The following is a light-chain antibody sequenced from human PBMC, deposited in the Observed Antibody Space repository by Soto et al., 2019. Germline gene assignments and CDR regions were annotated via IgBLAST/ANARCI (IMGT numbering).Light chain of an antibody. CDR3: QQYKEWPPYT. J-gene: IGKJ2*01. CDR2: AAS. Sequence: EILMTQSPATLSVSPGERATLSCRASQSVSRNLAWYQQKPGQAPRLLIYAASTRATGVPPRFSGSGSGTEFSLTFSSLQSEDFAVYYCQQYKEWPPYTFGQGTKLEI. V-gene: IGKV3-15*01. CDR1: QSVSRN.